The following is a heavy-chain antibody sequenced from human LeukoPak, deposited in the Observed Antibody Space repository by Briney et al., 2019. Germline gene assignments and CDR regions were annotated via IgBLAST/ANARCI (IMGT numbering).Heavy chain of an antibody. J-gene: IGHJ5*02. Sequence: SETLSLTCAVYGGSFSGYYWGWIRQPPGKGLEWIGTIFYSGSTYYNPSLKNRVTISVDTSKNQFSLKLSSVTAADTAVYYCARNRYSYRSGNYGVPNWFDPWGQGTLVAVSS. V-gene: IGHV4-34*12. D-gene: IGHD3-10*01. CDR2: IFYSGST. CDR1: GGSFSGYY. CDR3: ARNRYSYRSGNYGVPNWFDP.